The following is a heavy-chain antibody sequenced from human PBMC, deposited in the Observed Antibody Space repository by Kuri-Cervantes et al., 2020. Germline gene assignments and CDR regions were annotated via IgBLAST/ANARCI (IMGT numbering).Heavy chain of an antibody. J-gene: IGHJ4*02. CDR3: ARLVVGSGNDY. Sequence: SETLSLTCTVSGGSISSYYWSWIRQPPGKGLEWIGSIYHSGSTYYNPSLKSRVTISVDTSKNQFSLKLSSVTAADTAVYYCARLVVGSGNDYWGQGTLVTVSS. CDR2: IYHSGST. D-gene: IGHD6-19*01. V-gene: IGHV4-59*08. CDR1: GGSISSYY.